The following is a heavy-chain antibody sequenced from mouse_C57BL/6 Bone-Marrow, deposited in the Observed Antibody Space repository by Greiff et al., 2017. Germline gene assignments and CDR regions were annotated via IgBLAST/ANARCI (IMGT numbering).Heavy chain of an antibody. CDR1: GYTFTDYY. Sequence: QVQLQQSGAELVRPGASVKLSCKASGYTFTDYYINWVKQRPGQGLEWIARIYPGSGNTYYNEKFKGKATLTAEKSSSTAYLQLSSLTTEDSAVYFCARDPLYDWGQGTTLTVSS. J-gene: IGHJ2*01. CDR3: ARDPLYD. D-gene: IGHD1-1*01. V-gene: IGHV1-76*01. CDR2: IYPGSGNT.